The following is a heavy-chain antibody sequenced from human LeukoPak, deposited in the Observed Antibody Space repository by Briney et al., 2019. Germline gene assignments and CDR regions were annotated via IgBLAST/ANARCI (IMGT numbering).Heavy chain of an antibody. CDR3: AKPYYYDSSGYWWADRGYYFDY. D-gene: IGHD3-22*01. J-gene: IGHJ4*02. CDR2: ISGSGGST. CDR1: GFTFSSYA. V-gene: IGHV3-23*01. Sequence: PGGSLRLSCAASGFTFSSYAMSWVRQAPGKGLEWVSAISGSGGSTYYADSVKGRFTISRDNSKNTLYLQMNSLRAGDTAVYYCAKPYYYDSSGYWWADRGYYFDYWGQGTLVTVSS.